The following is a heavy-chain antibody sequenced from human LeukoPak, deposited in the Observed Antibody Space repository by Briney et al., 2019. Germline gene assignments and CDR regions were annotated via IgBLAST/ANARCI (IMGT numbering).Heavy chain of an antibody. V-gene: IGHV4-59*01. CDR1: GGSISSYY. CDR3: ARGRVLWFGGYDY. CDR2: IYYSGNT. Sequence: SETLSLTCTVSGGSISSYYWSWIRQPPGKGLEWIGYIYYSGNTNYNPSLKSRVTISVDTSKNQFSLKLSSVTAADTAVYYCARGRVLWFGGYDYWGQGTMVTVSS. D-gene: IGHD3-10*01. J-gene: IGHJ4*02.